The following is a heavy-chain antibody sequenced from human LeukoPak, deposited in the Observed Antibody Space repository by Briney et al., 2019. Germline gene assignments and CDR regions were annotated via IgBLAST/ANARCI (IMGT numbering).Heavy chain of an antibody. CDR2: IKQDGSEK. Sequence: PGGSLRLSCAASGFTFSSYAMSWVRQAPGKGLEWVANIKQDGSEKYYVDSVKGRFTISRDNAKNSLYLQMNSLRAEDTAVYYCARDGEWELNWGQGTLVTVSS. D-gene: IGHD1-26*01. J-gene: IGHJ4*02. CDR3: ARDGEWELN. V-gene: IGHV3-7*01. CDR1: GFTFSSYA.